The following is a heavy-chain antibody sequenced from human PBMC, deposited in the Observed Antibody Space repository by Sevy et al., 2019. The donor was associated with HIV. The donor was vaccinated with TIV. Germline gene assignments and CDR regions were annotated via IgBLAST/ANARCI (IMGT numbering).Heavy chain of an antibody. J-gene: IGHJ4*02. CDR1: GISISNYY. V-gene: IGHV4-59*01. CDR3: ARGGPNQQQLDYFDS. D-gene: IGHD6-13*01. CDR2: IYYTGSS. Sequence: SETLSLTCTVSGISISNYYWTWIRQPPGKGLEWIGYIYYTGSSDSNPSLNSRVTTSVDTSKNQFSLKLSSVTAADTAIYYCARGGPNQQQLDYFDSWGQGILVTVSS.